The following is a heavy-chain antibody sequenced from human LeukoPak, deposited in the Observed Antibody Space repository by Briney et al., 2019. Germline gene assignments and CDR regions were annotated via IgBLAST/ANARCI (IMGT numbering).Heavy chain of an antibody. V-gene: IGHV3-13*01. Sequence: GGSLRLSCAASGFTFSSYEMHWVRQATGKGLEWVSAVGIVGDTFYTGSVKGRFTTSRENAENSLFLQMNSLGAGDTAMYYCAREGRGSSADAFDIWGQGTMVTVSS. CDR3: AREGRGSSADAFDI. J-gene: IGHJ3*02. D-gene: IGHD3-16*01. CDR1: GFTFSSYE. CDR2: VGIVGDT.